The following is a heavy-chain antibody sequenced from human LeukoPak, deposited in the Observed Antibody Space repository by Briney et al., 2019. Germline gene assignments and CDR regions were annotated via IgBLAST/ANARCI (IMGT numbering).Heavy chain of an antibody. J-gene: IGHJ3*01. V-gene: IGHV3-30*18. CDR2: ISYDGRNK. D-gene: IGHD2-15*01. CDR1: GFTFNNHD. Sequence: GGSLRLSCAASGFTFNNHDMHWVRQAPGKGLEWVAGISYDGRNKYYADSVKGRFTISRDNSKNTLNLQMSSLRTEDTAVYYCAKPRDIDSWAFDVWGQGTMVTVS. CDR3: AKPRDIDSWAFDV.